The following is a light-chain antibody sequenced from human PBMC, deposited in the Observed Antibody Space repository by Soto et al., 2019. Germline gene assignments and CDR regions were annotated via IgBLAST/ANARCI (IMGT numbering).Light chain of an antibody. J-gene: IGLJ1*01. CDR2: RND. CDR3: AVWDASLSGHV. CDR1: SSNIGGYD. Sequence: QSALTQPPSASGTPVQRVTISCSGSSSNIGGYDVHWYQHLPGTAPKVLIYRNDQRPSGVPDRFSGSKSGTSASLAISGLRSEDEADYYCAVWDASLSGHVFGTGTKVTVL. V-gene: IGLV1-47*01.